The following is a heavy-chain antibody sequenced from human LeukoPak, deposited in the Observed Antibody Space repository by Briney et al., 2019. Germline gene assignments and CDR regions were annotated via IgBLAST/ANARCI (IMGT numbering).Heavy chain of an antibody. CDR1: GFTVSSNY. V-gene: IGHV3-53*04. CDR3: ARSVFRLGELSLYF. D-gene: IGHD3-16*02. J-gene: IGHJ4*02. Sequence: GGSLRLSCAASGFTVSSNYMSWVRQAPGKGLEWVSVIYSGGSTYYADSVKGRFTISRHNSKNTLYLQMNSLRAEDTAVYYCARSVFRLGELSLYFWGQGTLVTVSS. CDR2: IYSGGST.